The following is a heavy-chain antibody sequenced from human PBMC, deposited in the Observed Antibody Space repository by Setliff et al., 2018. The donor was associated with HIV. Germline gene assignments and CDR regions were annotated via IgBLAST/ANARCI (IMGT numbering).Heavy chain of an antibody. D-gene: IGHD3-22*01. Sequence: ASVKVSCKTSGYTFTAYYIHWVRQAPGQGLEWMGWINSNNGGTKYAQNFQGRVTMTRDTSITTAYMELSSLISDDTAVYYCAITSRGYSLQRGGAFDIWGQGTLVTVSS. V-gene: IGHV1-2*02. CDR1: GYTFTAYY. CDR3: AITSRGYSLQRGGAFDI. J-gene: IGHJ3*02. CDR2: INSNNGGT.